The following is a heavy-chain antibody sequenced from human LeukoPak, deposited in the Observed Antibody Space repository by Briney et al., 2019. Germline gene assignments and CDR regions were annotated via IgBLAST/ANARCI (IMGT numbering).Heavy chain of an antibody. CDR3: ARVGVEGATLDAFDI. V-gene: IGHV3-21*01. Sequence: PGGSLRLSCAASGFTFSSYSMNWVRQAPGKGLEWVSSISSSSSSRYYADSVKGRFTISRDNAKNSLYLQMNSLSAGDTAVYYCARVGVEGATLDAFDIWGQGTMVTVSS. J-gene: IGHJ3*02. CDR2: ISSSSSSR. CDR1: GFTFSSYS. D-gene: IGHD1-26*01.